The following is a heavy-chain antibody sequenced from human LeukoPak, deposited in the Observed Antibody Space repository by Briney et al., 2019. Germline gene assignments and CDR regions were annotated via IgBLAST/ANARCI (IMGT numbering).Heavy chain of an antibody. Sequence: GGSLRLSCAASGFTFRSEWMSWLRQTPGKGLEWVSYISISSSTIYYADSVKGRFTISRDNAKNSLYLQMNSLRAEDTAVYYCARDLEAAAGTNYYYYYMDVWGKGTTVTVSS. J-gene: IGHJ6*03. CDR3: ARDLEAAAGTNYYYYYMDV. CDR2: ISISSSTI. V-gene: IGHV3-48*04. D-gene: IGHD6-13*01. CDR1: GFTFRSEW.